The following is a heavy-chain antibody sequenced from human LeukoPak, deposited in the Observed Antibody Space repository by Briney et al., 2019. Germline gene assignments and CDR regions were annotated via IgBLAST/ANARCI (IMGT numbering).Heavy chain of an antibody. V-gene: IGHV3-23*01. CDR1: GFTFSSHA. Sequence: GGSLRLSCAASGFTFSSHAMSWVRQAPGKGLEWVSAIGDDVVSTYYAESVNGRFTISRDNSKNTLYLQMNSLRAEDTATYYCARDSPLLTVWGQGTLVTVSS. CDR3: ARDSPLLTV. D-gene: IGHD3-9*01. CDR2: IGDDVVST. J-gene: IGHJ4*02.